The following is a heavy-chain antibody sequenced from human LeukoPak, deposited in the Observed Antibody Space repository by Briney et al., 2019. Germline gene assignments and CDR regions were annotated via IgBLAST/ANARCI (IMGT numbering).Heavy chain of an antibody. V-gene: IGHV1-69*01. CDR2: IIPIFGTA. CDR1: GGTFSSYA. D-gene: IGHD3-10*01. Sequence: GSSVKVSCKASGGTFSSYAISWVRQAPGQGLEWMGGIIPIFGTANYAQKFQGRVTITADESTSTAYMELSSLRSEDTAVYYCARFSWFGVISGYYYMDVWGQGTLVTVSS. CDR3: ARFSWFGVISGYYYMDV. J-gene: IGHJ6*03.